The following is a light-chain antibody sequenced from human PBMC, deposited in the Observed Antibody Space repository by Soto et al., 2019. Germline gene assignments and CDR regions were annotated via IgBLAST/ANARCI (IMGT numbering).Light chain of an antibody. V-gene: IGLV1-40*01. CDR3: QSYDSSLRGSV. CDR2: GNN. Sequence: QSVLTQPPSVSGALGQRVTISCTGSSSNIGAGYDVHWYQQFPGTAPKLLIYGNNNRPSGVPDRFSGSKSGTSASLAITGLQSDDEADFYCQSYDSSLRGSVFGTGTKATVL. J-gene: IGLJ1*01. CDR1: SSNIGAGYD.